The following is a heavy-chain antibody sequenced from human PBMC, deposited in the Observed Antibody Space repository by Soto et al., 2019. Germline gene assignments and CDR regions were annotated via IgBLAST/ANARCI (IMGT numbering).Heavy chain of an antibody. D-gene: IGHD6-13*01. CDR1: SGSTGSYS. Sequence: AETLSLARIVTSGSTGSYSCSWIRQPTGKGLEWIGYIYYSGSTNYNPSLKSRVTISVDTSKNQFSLKLSSVTAADTAVYYCARGSKRQLVRNLYYFPYWGQVTLVTVS. CDR3: ARGSKRQLVRNLYYFPY. J-gene: IGHJ4*02. V-gene: IGHV4-59*01. CDR2: IYYSGST.